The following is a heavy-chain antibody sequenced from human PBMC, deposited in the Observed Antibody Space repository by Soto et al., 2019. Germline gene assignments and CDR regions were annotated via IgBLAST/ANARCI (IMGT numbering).Heavy chain of an antibody. CDR1: GGSISSSSYY. CDR3: ARRFYRGVGPIHFDY. D-gene: IGHD3-10*01. J-gene: IGHJ4*02. V-gene: IGHV4-39*01. CDR2: IYYSGST. Sequence: SETLSLTCTVSGGSISSSSYYWGWIRQPPGKGLEWIGSIYYSGSTYYNPSLKSRVTISVDTSKNQFSLKLSSVTAADTAVYYCARRFYRGVGPIHFDYWGQGTLVTVSS.